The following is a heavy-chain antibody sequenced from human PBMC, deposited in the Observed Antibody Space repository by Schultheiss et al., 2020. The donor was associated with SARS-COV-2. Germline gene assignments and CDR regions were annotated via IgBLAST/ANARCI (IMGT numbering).Heavy chain of an antibody. Sequence: SETLSLTCTVSGGSISSYYWSWIRQPPGKGLEWIGEINHSGSTNYNPSLKSRVTMSVDTSKNQFSLKLSSVTAADTAVYYCARHPHSLWFGELYWFDPWGQGTLVTVSS. D-gene: IGHD3-10*01. CDR2: INHSGST. CDR1: GGSISSYY. J-gene: IGHJ5*02. CDR3: ARHPHSLWFGELYWFDP. V-gene: IGHV4-34*01.